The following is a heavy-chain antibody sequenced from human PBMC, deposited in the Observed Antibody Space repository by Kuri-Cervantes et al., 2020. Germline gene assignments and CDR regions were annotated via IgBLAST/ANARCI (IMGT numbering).Heavy chain of an antibody. V-gene: IGHV4-34*01. D-gene: IGHD3-10*01. CDR3: ARGVNYYGSGSYYSPRYYFDY. CDR1: GGSISSYY. Sequence: GSLRLSCTVSGGSISSYYWSWIRQPPGKGLEWIGEINHSGSTNYNPSPKSRVTISVDTSKNQFSLKLSSVTAADTAVYYCARGVNYYGSGSYYSPRYYFDYWGQGTLVTVSS. J-gene: IGHJ4*02. CDR2: INHSGST.